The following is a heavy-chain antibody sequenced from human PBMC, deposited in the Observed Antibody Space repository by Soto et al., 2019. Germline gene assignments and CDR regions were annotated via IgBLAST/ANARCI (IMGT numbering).Heavy chain of an antibody. Sequence: EVQLVEAGGGFVQPGGSLRLSCGAFGFTYNSYGMHWGRRVSRKGLEWVSSMGGAGAREYAGSVKGRFIISRDNAKNSLYLQMDNLRAGDTAVYYCTRAAFGDGMDLWGQGTPVTVS. CDR1: GFTYNSYG. J-gene: IGHJ6*02. CDR2: MGGAGAR. D-gene: IGHD3-10*01. V-gene: IGHV3-13*01. CDR3: TRAAFGDGMDL.